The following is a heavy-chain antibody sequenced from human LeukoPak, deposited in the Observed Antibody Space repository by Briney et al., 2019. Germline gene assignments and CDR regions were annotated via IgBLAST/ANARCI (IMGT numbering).Heavy chain of an antibody. V-gene: IGHV3-23*01. J-gene: IGHJ3*02. Sequence: GGSLRLSCAASGFTFTSYAMSWVRQAPGKGLEWVSAISGGSAGTYYADSVKGRFTISRDDSKNTLFLQMNSLRVEDTAIYYCAKDSYSHNGIYDALDIWGQGTMVTVSS. CDR1: GFTFTSYA. CDR2: ISGGSAGT. D-gene: IGHD2-8*01. CDR3: AKDSYSHNGIYDALDI.